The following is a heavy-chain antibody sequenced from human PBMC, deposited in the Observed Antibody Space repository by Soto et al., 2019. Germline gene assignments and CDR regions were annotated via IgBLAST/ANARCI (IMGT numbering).Heavy chain of an antibody. V-gene: IGHV3-15*07. D-gene: IGHD2-2*01. Sequence: GGSLRLSCAASGFTFSNAWINWVRQAPGKGLEWVGRIKSKIHGGTTDFAAPVKGRFAISRDDSKNVAYMEMNSLKIEDTAVYYCSSDSFSDLTVVRLDNRGHAILVTLSS. J-gene: IGHJ4*01. CDR2: IKSKIHGGTT. CDR1: GFTFSNAW. CDR3: SSDSFSDLTVVRLDN.